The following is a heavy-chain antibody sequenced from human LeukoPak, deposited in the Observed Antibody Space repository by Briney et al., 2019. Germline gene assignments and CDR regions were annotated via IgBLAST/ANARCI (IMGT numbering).Heavy chain of an antibody. CDR3: ARVAGGSGWYQVEYFDY. V-gene: IGHV1-8*03. D-gene: IGHD6-19*01. J-gene: IGHJ4*02. Sequence: ASVKVSCKASGYTFTSYDINWVRQATGQGLEWMGWMNPNSVYTGYAQKFQGRVTITRNTSISTAYMELSSLRSEDTAVYYCARVAGGSGWYQVEYFDYWGQGTLVTVSS. CDR2: MNPNSVYT. CDR1: GYTFTSYD.